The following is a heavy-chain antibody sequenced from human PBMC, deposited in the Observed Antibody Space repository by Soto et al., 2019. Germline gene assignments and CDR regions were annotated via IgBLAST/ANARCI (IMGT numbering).Heavy chain of an antibody. J-gene: IGHJ3*02. D-gene: IGHD6-19*01. CDR2: IYHSGRT. CDR3: ARVRQWLARNDAFDI. V-gene: IGHV4-30-4*01. CDR1: GGSISTENYY. Sequence: SETLSLTCTASGGSISTENYYWSWVRQHPGKALEWIGDIYHSGRTFYNPSLKSRGTISVDTSKNQFSLNLSSVTAADTAVYYCARVRQWLARNDAFDIWGQGTMVTVSS.